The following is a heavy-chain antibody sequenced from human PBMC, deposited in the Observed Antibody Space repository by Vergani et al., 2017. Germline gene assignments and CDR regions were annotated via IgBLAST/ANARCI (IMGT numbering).Heavy chain of an antibody. V-gene: IGHV3-21*01. Sequence: VQLVESGGGVVQPGRSLRLSCAASGFTFSSYSMNWVRQAPGKGLEWVSSISSSSSYIYYADSVKGRFTISRDNAKNSLYLQMNSLRAEDTAVYYCARQRYFDPFEYYYYGMDVWGQGTTVTVSS. CDR1: GFTFSSYS. CDR3: ARQRYFDPFEYYYYGMDV. CDR2: ISSSSSYI. D-gene: IGHD3-9*01. J-gene: IGHJ6*02.